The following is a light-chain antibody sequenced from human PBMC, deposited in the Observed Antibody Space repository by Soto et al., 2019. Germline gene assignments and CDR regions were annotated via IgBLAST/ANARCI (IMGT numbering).Light chain of an antibody. CDR1: QSVHSR. CDR2: GAS. V-gene: IGKV3-15*01. Sequence: EIVMTQSPAALSVSPGDAATLSCRASQSVHSRLAWYQQKPGQAPRLLIYGASTRASGIPARFRGSGSGTEFTLTISSLQSEDFAFYYCQQYDDWTPWTFGPGTKVEIK. CDR3: QQYDDWTPWT. J-gene: IGKJ1*01.